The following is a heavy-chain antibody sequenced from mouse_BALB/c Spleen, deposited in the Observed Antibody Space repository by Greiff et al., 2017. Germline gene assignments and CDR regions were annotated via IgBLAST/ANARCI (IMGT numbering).Heavy chain of an antibody. Sequence: VKLMESGAELVRPGTSVKVSCKASGYAFTNYLIEWVKQRPGQGLEWIGVINPGSGGTNYNEKFKGKATLTADKSSSTAYMQLSSLTSDDSAVYFCASYGNYVGFAYWGQGTLVTVSA. D-gene: IGHD2-1*01. J-gene: IGHJ3*01. CDR3: ASYGNYVGFAY. CDR2: INPGSGGT. CDR1: GYAFTNYL. V-gene: IGHV1-54*01.